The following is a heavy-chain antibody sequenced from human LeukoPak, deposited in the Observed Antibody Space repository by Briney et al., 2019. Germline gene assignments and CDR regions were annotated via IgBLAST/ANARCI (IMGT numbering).Heavy chain of an antibody. CDR1: GYTFTSYY. D-gene: IGHD3-10*01. V-gene: IGHV1-46*01. J-gene: IGHJ4*02. CDR3: ARAPLWFGELLDSYFDY. CDR2: INPSGGST. Sequence: GASVKVSCKASGYTFTSYYMHWVRQAPGQGLEWMGLINPSGGSTSYAQKFQGRVTMTRDTSTSTVYMELSSLRSEDTAVYYCARAPLWFGELLDSYFDYWGQGTLVTVSS.